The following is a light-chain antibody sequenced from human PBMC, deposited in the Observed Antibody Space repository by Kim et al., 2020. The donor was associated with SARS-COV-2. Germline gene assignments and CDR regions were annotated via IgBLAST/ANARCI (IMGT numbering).Light chain of an antibody. J-gene: IGKJ1*01. CDR3: QQYGGSPHT. CDR2: VAS. CDR1: QSIRSNY. Sequence: EIVLTQSPGTLSLSPGERATLSCRASQSIRSNYLAWYRQKPGQAPRLLIYVASSRATGIPDRFSGSGPGTDFTLTISRLEPEDFAMYYCQQYGGSPHTFGQGTKVDIK. V-gene: IGKV3-20*01.